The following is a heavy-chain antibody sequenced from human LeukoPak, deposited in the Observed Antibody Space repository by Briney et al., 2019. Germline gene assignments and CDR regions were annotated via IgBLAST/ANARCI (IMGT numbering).Heavy chain of an antibody. V-gene: IGHV4-39*01. D-gene: IGHD3-22*01. CDR1: GGSINSVNYY. CDR2: FSFSGNS. Sequence: SETLSLTCTVSGGSINSVNYYWGWIRQPPGMWLEWIGSFSFSGNSYYNPSLKSRVSISVDSSKNQFSLKLNSVTAADTAVYYCARFDSSGYSYYYYYMDVWGKGTTVAVSS. CDR3: ARFDSSGYSYYYYYMDV. J-gene: IGHJ6*03.